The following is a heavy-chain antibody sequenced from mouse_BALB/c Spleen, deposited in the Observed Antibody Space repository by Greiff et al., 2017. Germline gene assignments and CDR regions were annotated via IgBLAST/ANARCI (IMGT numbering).Heavy chain of an antibody. CDR3: ARAERDGYDEMDERGEGKGGTGAAESEGGTN. Sequence: VQLQQSGPELVKPGASVKMSCKASGYTFTSYVMHWVKQKPGQGLEWIGYINPYNDGTKYNEKFKGKATLTSDKSSSTAYMELSSLTSEDSAVYYCARAERDGYDEMDERGEGKGGTGAAESEGGTNGGT. V-gene: IGHV1-14*01. CDR2: INPYNDGT. D-gene: IGHD2-2*01. CDR1: GYTFTSYV. J-gene: IGHJ1*03.